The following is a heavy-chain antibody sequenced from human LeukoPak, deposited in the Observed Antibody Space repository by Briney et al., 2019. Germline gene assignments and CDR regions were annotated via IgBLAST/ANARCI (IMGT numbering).Heavy chain of an antibody. CDR2: ISAYNGNT. D-gene: IGHD6-13*01. CDR1: GGTFSSYA. J-gene: IGHJ4*02. V-gene: IGHV1-18*01. Sequence: ASVKVSCKASGGTFSSYAISWVRQAPGQGLEWMGWISAYNGNTNYAQKFQGRVTMTRDTSISTAYMELSRLRSDDTAVYYCARMRGIAAAGTITLGYWGQGTLVTVSS. CDR3: ARMRGIAAAGTITLGY.